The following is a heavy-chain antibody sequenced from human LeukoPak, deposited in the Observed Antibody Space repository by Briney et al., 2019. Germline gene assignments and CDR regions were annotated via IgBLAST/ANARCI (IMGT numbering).Heavy chain of an antibody. V-gene: IGHV4-30-4*08. CDR3: ARIGYCSGGSCYSNWFDP. J-gene: IGHJ5*02. CDR1: GGSISSGDYY. Sequence: SQTLSLTCTVSGGSISSGDYYWSWIRQPPGKGLEWIGYIYYSGSTHYNPSLKSRVTISVGTSKNQFSLKLSSVTAADTAVYYCARIGYCSGGSCYSNWFDPWGQGTLVTVSS. D-gene: IGHD2-15*01. CDR2: IYYSGST.